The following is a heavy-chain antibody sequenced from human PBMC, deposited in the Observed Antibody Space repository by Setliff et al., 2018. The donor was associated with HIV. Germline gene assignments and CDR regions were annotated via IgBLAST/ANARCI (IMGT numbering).Heavy chain of an antibody. J-gene: IGHJ6*04. Sequence: SETLSLTCAVYGGSFSGYYWSWIRQPPGKGLEWIGEINHSGSTNYNPSLKSRVTISVDTSTNQFSLTLSSVTAADTAVYYCARGRRVGIILRYFDWKLLDVWGKGTTVTVSS. D-gene: IGHD3-9*01. CDR3: ARGRRVGIILRYFDWKLLDV. CDR2: INHSGST. CDR1: GGSFSGYY. V-gene: IGHV4-34*01.